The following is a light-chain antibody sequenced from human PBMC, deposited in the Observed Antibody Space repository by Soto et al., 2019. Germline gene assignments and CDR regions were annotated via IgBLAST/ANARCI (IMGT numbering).Light chain of an antibody. J-gene: IGKJ2*01. CDR1: QSLEHSNGKTS. V-gene: IGKV2-30*02. CDR3: MQGTHWPYT. CDR2: NVS. Sequence: DVVMTQSPLSLPVTLGQPASISCRSSQSLEHSNGKTSLNWFHQRQGHSPRRLIYNVSNRDSVVPDRFSGSGSGTDFTLKISKMEAEDVGIYYCMQGTHWPYTFGQGTKLEIK.